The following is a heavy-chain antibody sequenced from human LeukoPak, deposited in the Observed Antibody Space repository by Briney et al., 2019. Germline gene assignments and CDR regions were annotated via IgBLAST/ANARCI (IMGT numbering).Heavy chain of an antibody. J-gene: IGHJ4*02. V-gene: IGHV3-30*02. CDR1: GFSFNNFD. Sequence: PGGSLRLSCAASGFSFNNFDIHWIRQAPGQGLAWVAHIRYDGSNKYYADSVKGRFTISRDNSKSTVYLQMNSLRPEDTDVYYCAKPLFAAAGLAFFDLWGQGTLVAVSS. D-gene: IGHD6-13*01. CDR2: IRYDGSNK. CDR3: AKPLFAAAGLAFFDL.